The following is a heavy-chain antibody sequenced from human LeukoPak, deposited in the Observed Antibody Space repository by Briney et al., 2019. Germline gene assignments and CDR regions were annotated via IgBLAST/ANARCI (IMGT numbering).Heavy chain of an antibody. CDR2: INSDGSST. CDR3: ARDTYSSGWYVSDY. J-gene: IGHJ4*02. CDR1: GFTFSSYW. V-gene: IGHV3-74*01. D-gene: IGHD6-19*01. Sequence: GGSLRLSCAASGFTFSSYWMHWARQAPGKGLVWVSRINSDGSSTSYADSVKGRFTISRDNAKNTLYLQMNSLRAEDTAVYYCARDTYSSGWYVSDYWGQGTLVTVSS.